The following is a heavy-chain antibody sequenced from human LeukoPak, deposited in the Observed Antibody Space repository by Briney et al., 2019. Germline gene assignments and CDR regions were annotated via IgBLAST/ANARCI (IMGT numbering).Heavy chain of an antibody. CDR2: INPSGGST. D-gene: IGHD6-19*01. CDR3: ARDPLWVMSSGWYNWFDP. J-gene: IGHJ5*02. CDR1: GYTFTSYY. V-gene: IGHV1-46*01. Sequence: GASVKVSCKASGYTFTSYYMHWVRQAPGQGLEWMGIINPSGGSTSYAQKFQGRVTTTRDMSTSTVYMELSSLRSEDTAVYYCARDPLWVMSSGWYNWFDPWGQGTLVTVSS.